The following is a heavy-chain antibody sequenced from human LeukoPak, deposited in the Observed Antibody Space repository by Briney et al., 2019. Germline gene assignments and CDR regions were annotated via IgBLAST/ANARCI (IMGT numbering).Heavy chain of an antibody. V-gene: IGHV3-48*01. CDR2: ISSSSSTI. J-gene: IGHJ4*02. CDR3: ARVGALSSSWLLY. CDR1: GFTFSSYS. Sequence: GGSLRLSCAASGFTFSSYSMNWVRQAPGKGLEWVSYISSSSSTIYYADSVKGRFTISRDNAKNSLYLQMNSLRAEDTAVYFCARVGALSSSWLLYWGQGTLVTVSS. D-gene: IGHD6-13*01.